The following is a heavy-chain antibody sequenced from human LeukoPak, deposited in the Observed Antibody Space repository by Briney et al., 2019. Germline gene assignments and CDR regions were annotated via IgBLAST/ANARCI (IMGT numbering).Heavy chain of an antibody. D-gene: IGHD1-26*01. Sequence: GGSLRLSCAASGFAFSSYAMTWIRQAPGKGLEWVSSISGSGGSTYYADSVKGRFTISRDNSRNMLFLQMNSLRADDTAVYYCAKDLVVGALDYWGQGTLVTVSS. CDR1: GFAFSSYA. J-gene: IGHJ4*02. CDR3: AKDLVVGALDY. CDR2: ISGSGGST. V-gene: IGHV3-23*01.